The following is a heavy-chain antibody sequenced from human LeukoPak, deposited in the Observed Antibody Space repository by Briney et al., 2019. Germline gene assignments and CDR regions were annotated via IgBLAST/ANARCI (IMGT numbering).Heavy chain of an antibody. CDR1: GGSISSYY. J-gene: IGHJ5*02. D-gene: IGHD3-3*01. V-gene: IGHV4-4*07. Sequence: SETLSLTCTVSGGSISSYYWSWIRQPAGKGLEWIGRIYTSGSTNYNPSLKSRVTMSVDTSKNQFSLKLSSVTAADTAVYYCAREIFGVVIPHNWFDPWGQGTLVTVSS. CDR2: IYTSGST. CDR3: AREIFGVVIPHNWFDP.